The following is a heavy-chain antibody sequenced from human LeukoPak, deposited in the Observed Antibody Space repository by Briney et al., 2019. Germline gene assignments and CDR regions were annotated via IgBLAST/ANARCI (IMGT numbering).Heavy chain of an antibody. D-gene: IGHD3-3*01. J-gene: IGHJ4*02. V-gene: IGHV3-23*01. CDR3: AKVSNRFTIFGVDY. CDR1: GFTFSAYA. Sequence: PGGSLRLSCAASGFTFSAYAMSWVRQDPRKGLEWVSVISGSGGTTNYADSVKGRFTISRDNSKNTLYLQINSLRAEDTAVYYCAKVSNRFTIFGVDYGGQETLVTVSS. CDR2: ISGSGGTT.